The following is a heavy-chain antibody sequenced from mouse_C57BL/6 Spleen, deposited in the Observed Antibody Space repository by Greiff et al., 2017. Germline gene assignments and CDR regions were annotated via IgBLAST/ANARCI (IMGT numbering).Heavy chain of an antibody. CDR3: ARGEWGVFAY. CDR1: GSAFSSSW. J-gene: IGHJ3*01. CDR2: IYPGDGVT. Sequence: VQLQASGAELVKPGASVKISCKASGSAFSSSWMNWVKQRPGKGLEWIGQIYPGDGVTIYNGKFKGKATLTADKSSSTAYMQLSSRTSEDSAVYFCARGEWGVFAYWGQGTLVTVSA. V-gene: IGHV1-80*01.